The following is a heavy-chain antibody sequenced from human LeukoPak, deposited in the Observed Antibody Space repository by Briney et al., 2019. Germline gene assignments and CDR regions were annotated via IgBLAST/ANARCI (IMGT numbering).Heavy chain of an antibody. J-gene: IGHJ4*02. CDR3: AKERKYYDSSGYSGFDY. Sequence: GGSLRLSCAASGFTFSSYGMHWVRQAPGKGLEWVAVISYDGSNKYCADSVKGRFTISRDNSKNTLYLQMNSLRAEDTAVYYCAKERKYYDSSGYSGFDYWGQGTLVTVSS. D-gene: IGHD3-22*01. V-gene: IGHV3-30*18. CDR2: ISYDGSNK. CDR1: GFTFSSYG.